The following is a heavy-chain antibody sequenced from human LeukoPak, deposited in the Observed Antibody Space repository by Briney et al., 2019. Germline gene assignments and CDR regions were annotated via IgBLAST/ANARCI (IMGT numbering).Heavy chain of an antibody. CDR1: GFTFSNYW. J-gene: IGHJ4*02. V-gene: IGHV3-7*01. CDR2: IKQDGSEK. CDR3: ARDRQIAY. Sequence: GGSLRLSCAASGFTFSNYWLTWVRQAPGQGLEWVANIKQDGSEKHYVDSAKGRFTISRDNAKNSLYRQMNSLRAEDTAVYYCARDRQIAYWGQGTLVTVSS.